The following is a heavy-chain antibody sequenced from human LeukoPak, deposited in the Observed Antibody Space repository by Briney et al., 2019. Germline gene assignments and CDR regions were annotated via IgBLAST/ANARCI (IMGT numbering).Heavy chain of an antibody. Sequence: PTETLSLTCAVYGGSFSGYYWSWIRQPPGKGLEWIGEINHSGSTNYNPSLKSRVTISVDTSKNQFSLKLSSVTAADTAVYYCARFCDILTGPQSFYFAYWGQGTLVTVSS. D-gene: IGHD3-9*01. CDR3: ARFCDILTGPQSFYFAY. J-gene: IGHJ4*02. CDR1: GGSFSGYY. V-gene: IGHV4-34*01. CDR2: INHSGST.